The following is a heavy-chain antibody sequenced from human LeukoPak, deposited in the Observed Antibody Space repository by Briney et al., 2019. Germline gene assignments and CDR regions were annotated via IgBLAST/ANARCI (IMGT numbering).Heavy chain of an antibody. V-gene: IGHV1-2*02. CDR2: INPKGGGT. J-gene: IGHJ4*02. CDR3: ARDYDSTGYYVY. D-gene: IGHD3-22*01. CDR1: GYNFTDYY. Sequence: ASVKVSCKASGYNFTDYYIHRVRQAPGQGLEWMGWINPKGGGTNYAQKFRGRVTMTRDTSISTAYMGLSGLRSDDTAVYFCARDYDSTGYYVYWGQGTLVTVSS.